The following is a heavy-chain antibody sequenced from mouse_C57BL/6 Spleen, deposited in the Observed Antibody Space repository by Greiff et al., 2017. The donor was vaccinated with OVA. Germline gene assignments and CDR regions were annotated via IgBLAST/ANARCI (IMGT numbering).Heavy chain of an antibody. CDR2: IDPENGDT. D-gene: IGHD2-3*01. Sequence: VQLQQSGAELVRPGASVKLSCTASGFNIKDDYMHWVKRRPEQGLEWIGWIDPENGDTEYASKFQGKATITADTSSNTAYLQLSSLTSEDTAVYYCTTGWLSWFAYWGQGTLVTVSA. V-gene: IGHV14-4*01. J-gene: IGHJ3*01. CDR1: GFNIKDDY. CDR3: TTGWLSWFAY.